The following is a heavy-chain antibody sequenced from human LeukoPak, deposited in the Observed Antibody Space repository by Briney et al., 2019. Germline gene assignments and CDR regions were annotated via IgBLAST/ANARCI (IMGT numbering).Heavy chain of an antibody. CDR3: AREQGYDSSGPNSYYYYGRDV. V-gene: IGHV1-18*01. D-gene: IGHD3-22*01. J-gene: IGHJ6*02. Sequence: ASVKVSCKASGYTFTSYGISWVRQAPGQGLEWMGWISAYNGNTNYAQKLQGRVTMTTDTSTTTAYMELRSLRSDDTAVYYCAREQGYDSSGPNSYYYYGRDVWGQGTTVTVAS. CDR1: GYTFTSYG. CDR2: ISAYNGNT.